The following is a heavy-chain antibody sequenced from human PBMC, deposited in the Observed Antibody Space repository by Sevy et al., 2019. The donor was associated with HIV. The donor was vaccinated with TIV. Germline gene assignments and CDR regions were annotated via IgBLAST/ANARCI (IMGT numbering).Heavy chain of an antibody. CDR2: IYSGGST. Sequence: GGSLRLSCAASGFTVSSTYMSWVRQAPGKGLVWVSVIYSGGSTSYADSVKGRFTISRDNSKNTLYFQMNSLRVEDTAVYYCARNLGHLTGVWGQGTTVTVSS. J-gene: IGHJ6*02. D-gene: IGHD3-16*01. V-gene: IGHV3-53*01. CDR3: ARNLGHLTGV. CDR1: GFTVSSTY.